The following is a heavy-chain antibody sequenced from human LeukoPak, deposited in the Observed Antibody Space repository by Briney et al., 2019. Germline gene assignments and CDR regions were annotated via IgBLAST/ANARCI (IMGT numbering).Heavy chain of an antibody. Sequence: GGSLRLSCAASGFNVSNSYISWVRQAPGKGLEWVSVIYSGGSTKYADSVKARFTISRDNSKNTVYLQMYRLRADDTAVYYCARATLDNWGQGTLVTVSS. V-gene: IGHV3-53*01. J-gene: IGHJ4*02. CDR3: ARATLDN. CDR2: IYSGGST. CDR1: GFNVSNSY.